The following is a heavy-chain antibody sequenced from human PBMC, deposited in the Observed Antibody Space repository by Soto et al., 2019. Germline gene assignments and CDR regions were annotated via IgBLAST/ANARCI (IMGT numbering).Heavy chain of an antibody. Sequence: SETSLTCTVSGGSISSYYWSWIRQPPGKGLEWIGYIYYSGSTNYNPSLKSRVTISVDTSKNQFSLKLSSVTAADTAVYYCAREATVGAKVRNFDYWGQGTLVTVSS. V-gene: IGHV4-59*01. CDR2: IYYSGST. D-gene: IGHD1-26*01. CDR1: GGSISSYY. CDR3: AREATVGAKVRNFDY. J-gene: IGHJ4*02.